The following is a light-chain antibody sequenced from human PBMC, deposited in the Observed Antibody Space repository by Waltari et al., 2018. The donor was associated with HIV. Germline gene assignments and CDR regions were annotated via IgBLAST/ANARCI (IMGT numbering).Light chain of an antibody. J-gene: IGKJ2*01. V-gene: IGKV3-15*01. CDR3: QQYNNWPPMYT. Sequence: EIVMTQSPASLSVSPGERATLSCRASQSIGSDLAWYQQKPGQAPMLLIYGASTRATVIPARFSCSGSGTEFTLTISSLQSEDFAVYSCQQYNNWPPMYTFGQGTKLEIK. CDR2: GAS. CDR1: QSIGSD.